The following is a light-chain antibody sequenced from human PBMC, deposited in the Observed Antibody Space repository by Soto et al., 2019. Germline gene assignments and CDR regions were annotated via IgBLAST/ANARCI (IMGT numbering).Light chain of an antibody. CDR2: GAT. V-gene: IGKV3-15*01. CDR3: LQYSNVPRT. CDR1: QSVGSS. J-gene: IGKJ1*01. Sequence: ETVMTQSPATLSVSPGEGATLSCRASQSVGSSLAWYQHKPGQAPRLLIYGATTRATGIPARFSGSGYGAEFTLTINSLQSEDFALYYCLQYSNVPRTFGHGTKVDIK.